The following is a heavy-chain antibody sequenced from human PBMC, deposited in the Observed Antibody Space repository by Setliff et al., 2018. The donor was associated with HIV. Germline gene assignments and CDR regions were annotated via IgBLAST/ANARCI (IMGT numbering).Heavy chain of an antibody. V-gene: IGHV4-34*01. CDR3: ARGKEDHNFSPISLRKTYYYYMDV. J-gene: IGHJ6*03. CDR2: IRSSGGT. CDR1: GGSFSDYY. D-gene: IGHD3-3*01. Sequence: SETLSLTCAVYGGSFSDYYWTWIRQPPGKGLEWIGEIRSSGGTNYNPSLKSRVSILIDTSRNQFSLTLSSVTAADTALYYCARGKEDHNFSPISLRKTYYYYMDVWYKGATVTVSS.